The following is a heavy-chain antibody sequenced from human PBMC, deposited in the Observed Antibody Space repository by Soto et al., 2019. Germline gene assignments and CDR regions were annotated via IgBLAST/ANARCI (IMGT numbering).Heavy chain of an antibody. V-gene: IGHV3-23*01. Sequence: PGGSLRLSCAASGFTFSCYAMSWVRQAPGKGLEWVSAISGSGGSTYYADSVKGRFTISRDNSKNTLYLQMNSLRAEDTAVYYCAKTFGKSSSRPLDYWGQGTLVTVSS. J-gene: IGHJ4*02. CDR2: ISGSGGST. CDR1: GFTFSCYA. D-gene: IGHD6-13*01. CDR3: AKTFGKSSSRPLDY.